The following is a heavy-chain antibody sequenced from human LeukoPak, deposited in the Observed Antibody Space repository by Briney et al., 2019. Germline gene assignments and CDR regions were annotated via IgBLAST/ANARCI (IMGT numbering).Heavy chain of an antibody. Sequence: SETLSLTCTVSGGSISSYYWSWIRQPPGKGLEWIGYIYYSGSTNYNPSLKSRVTISVHTSKNQFSLKLSSVTAADTAVYYCARVGGYDYMVWDYWGQGTLVTVSS. CDR3: ARVGGYDYMVWDY. J-gene: IGHJ4*02. CDR1: GGSISSYY. V-gene: IGHV4-59*01. D-gene: IGHD5-12*01. CDR2: IYYSGST.